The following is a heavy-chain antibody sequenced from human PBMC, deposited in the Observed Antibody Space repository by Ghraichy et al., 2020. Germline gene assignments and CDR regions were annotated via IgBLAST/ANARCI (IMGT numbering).Heavy chain of an antibody. CDR1: GGSISSSSYY. V-gene: IGHV4-39*01. CDR3: ASITIFGVVISVLDY. Sequence: SETLSLTCTVSGGSISSSSYYWGWIRQPPGKGLEWIGSIYYSGSTYYNPSLKSRVTISVDTSKNQFSLKLSSVTAADTAVYYCASITIFGVVISVLDYWGQGTLVTVSS. J-gene: IGHJ4*02. CDR2: IYYSGST. D-gene: IGHD3-3*01.